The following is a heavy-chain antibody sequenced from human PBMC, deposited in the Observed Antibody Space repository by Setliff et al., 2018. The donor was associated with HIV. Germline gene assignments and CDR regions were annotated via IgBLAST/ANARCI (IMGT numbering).Heavy chain of an antibody. J-gene: IGHJ4*02. CDR2: ISSSGST. CDR1: GGSVSSGDYY. V-gene: IGHV4-30-4*08. CDR3: ARRTIFSYYFDF. Sequence: NPSETLSLTCTVSGGSVSSGDYYYNWIRQSPGKGLEWLGYISSSGSTLYTPSLKSRIAISVDTSKNQFSLKLYSVSAADTAFYYCARRTIFSYYFDFWGLGSLVTVSS.